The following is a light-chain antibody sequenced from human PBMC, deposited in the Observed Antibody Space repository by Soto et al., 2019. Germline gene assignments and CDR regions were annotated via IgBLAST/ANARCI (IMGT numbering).Light chain of an antibody. CDR2: ATS. J-gene: IGKJ3*01. V-gene: IGKV1-16*01. CDR1: QDISNS. CDR3: QHTSTYPFT. Sequence: DIQMTQSPSSLSASVGDRVTITCRASQDISNSLGWFQQQPGKVPKSLIFATSSLQIGVPSRFSGSRSGTDFTLTISSLQPEDFGYYYCQHTSTYPFTFGPGTTVDVK.